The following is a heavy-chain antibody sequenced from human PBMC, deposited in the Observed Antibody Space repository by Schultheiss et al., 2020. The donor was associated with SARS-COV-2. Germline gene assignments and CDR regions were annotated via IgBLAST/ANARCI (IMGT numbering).Heavy chain of an antibody. CDR2: IYSGGST. J-gene: IGHJ4*02. V-gene: IGHV3-66*02. D-gene: IGHD6-13*01. CDR3: ARDRGCDSSGWYPIDY. Sequence: GGSLRLSCAASGFTVSSNYMSWVRQAPGKGLEWVSVIYSGGSTYYADSVKGRFTISRDNTKNTRYLQMNSLRAEDTAVYYCARDRGCDSSGWYPIDYWGQGTLVTVSS. CDR1: GFTVSSNY.